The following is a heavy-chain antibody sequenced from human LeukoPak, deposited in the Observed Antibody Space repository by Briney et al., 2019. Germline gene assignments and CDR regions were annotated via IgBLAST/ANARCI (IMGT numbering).Heavy chain of an antibody. CDR3: AREGTVSFFDY. CDR2: VNHSGNT. V-gene: IGHV4-34*01. CDR1: GGSFSVYY. Sequence: PSETLSLTCAVYGGSFSVYYWSWIRQPPGKGLEWIGEVNHSGNTNYNPSLKSRVTISVDTSKNQFSLKLSSVTAADTAAYYCAREGTVSFFDYWGQGTLVTVSS. J-gene: IGHJ4*02. D-gene: IGHD1-7*01.